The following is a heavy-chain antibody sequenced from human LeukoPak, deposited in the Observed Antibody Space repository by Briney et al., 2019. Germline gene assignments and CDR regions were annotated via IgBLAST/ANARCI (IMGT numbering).Heavy chain of an antibody. CDR2: MNPNSGNT. CDR3: ARSTRWGWLQSLTEVRYYNWFDP. J-gene: IGHJ5*02. D-gene: IGHD5-24*01. V-gene: IGHV1-8*01. CDR1: GYTFTSYD. Sequence: ALVKVSCKASGYTFTSYDINWVRQATGQGLEWMGWMNPNSGNTGYAQKFQGRVTMTRNTSISTAYMELSSLRSEDTAVYYCARSTRWGWLQSLTEVRYYNWFDPWGQGTLVTVSS.